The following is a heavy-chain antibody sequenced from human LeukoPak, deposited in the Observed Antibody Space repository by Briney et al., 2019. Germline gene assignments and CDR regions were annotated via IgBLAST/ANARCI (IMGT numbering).Heavy chain of an antibody. V-gene: IGHV4-39*01. CDR3: ARLDNSGYYFIDY. CDR1: GVSISSSRVY. J-gene: IGHJ4*02. CDR2: IFYSGRT. D-gene: IGHD3-22*01. Sequence: SETLSLTCSVSGVSISSSRVYWGWIRQPPGKGLEWIGIIFYSGRTFYNSSLSSRVTIAVDTSKSQFSLRLSSVTAADTATYYCARLDNSGYYFIDYWGQGSLVIVSS.